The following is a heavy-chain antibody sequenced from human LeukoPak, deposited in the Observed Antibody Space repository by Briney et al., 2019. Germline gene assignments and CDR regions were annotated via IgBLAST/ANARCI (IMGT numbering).Heavy chain of an antibody. D-gene: IGHD6-13*01. CDR1: GFTFSNYA. Sequence: GGSLRLSCAASGFTFSNYAMSWVRQAPGKGLEWVAAISPSADSTSYADSVKGRFAISGDNSKNTVYLQMDSLRAEDTAVYYCAKRESSSSWYNYFDYWGQGTLVTVSS. CDR3: AKRESSSSWYNYFDY. V-gene: IGHV3-23*01. J-gene: IGHJ4*02. CDR2: ISPSADST.